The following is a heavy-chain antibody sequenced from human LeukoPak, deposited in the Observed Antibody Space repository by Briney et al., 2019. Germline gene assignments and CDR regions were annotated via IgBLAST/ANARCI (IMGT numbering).Heavy chain of an antibody. D-gene: IGHD2-15*01. Sequence: PSETLSLTCTVSGGSISDSNYFWGWIRQPPGKGLEWIGNIYYSGSTNYNPSLKSRVTISVDTSKNQFSLKLSSVTAADTAVYYCARHRAYCSGGSCYFLDNWGQGTLVTVSS. CDR3: ARHRAYCSGGSCYFLDN. V-gene: IGHV4-39*01. CDR2: IYYSGST. CDR1: GGSISDSNYF. J-gene: IGHJ4*02.